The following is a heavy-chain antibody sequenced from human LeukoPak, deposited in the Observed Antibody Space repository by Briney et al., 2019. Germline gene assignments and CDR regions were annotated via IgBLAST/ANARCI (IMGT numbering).Heavy chain of an antibody. CDR2: IYPGDSDT. J-gene: IGHJ4*02. V-gene: IGHV5-51*01. CDR1: GYSFTNYW. D-gene: IGHD3-3*01. Sequence: GESLKISCKGSGYSFTNYWIGWVRQMPGKGLEWMGIIYPGDSDTRYSPSFQGQVTISADKSISTAYLQWSSLKASDTAMYYCARQYYDFWSGYYIGYWGQGTLVTVSS. CDR3: ARQYYDFWSGYYIGY.